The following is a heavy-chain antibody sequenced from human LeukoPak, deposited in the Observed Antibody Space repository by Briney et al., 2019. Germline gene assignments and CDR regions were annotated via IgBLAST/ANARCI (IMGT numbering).Heavy chain of an antibody. Sequence: PEPLSRTCGVSGGSISNTNWRWWVRQPPKQGLEWIGEISLTGLTHYNPSLESRVTVSLDKSKNQLSLTLTSVTAADTAVYYCSRENGAFSPFGYWGQGTLVTVLS. D-gene: IGHD2-8*01. J-gene: IGHJ4*02. V-gene: IGHV4/OR15-8*02. CDR1: GGSISNTNW. CDR2: ISLTGLT. CDR3: SRENGAFSPFGY.